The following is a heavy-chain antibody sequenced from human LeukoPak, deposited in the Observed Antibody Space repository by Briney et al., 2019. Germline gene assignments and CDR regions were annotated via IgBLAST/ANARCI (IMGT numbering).Heavy chain of an antibody. CDR2: IKQDGSEK. V-gene: IGHV3-7*01. J-gene: IGHJ4*02. CDR1: GFTFSSYW. Sequence: GGSLRLPCAASGFTFSSYWMSWVRQAPGKGLEWVANIKQDGSEKYCVDSVKGRFTISRDNAKNSLYLQLNGLRAEDTAVYYCAREGITAAADHWGQGTLVTVSS. D-gene: IGHD6-13*01. CDR3: AREGITAAADH.